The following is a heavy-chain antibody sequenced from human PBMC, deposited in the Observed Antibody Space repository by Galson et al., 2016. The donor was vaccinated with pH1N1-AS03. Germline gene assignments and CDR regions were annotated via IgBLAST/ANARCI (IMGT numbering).Heavy chain of an antibody. CDR1: GYTFTSYD. CDR2: MNPNSGNT. CDR3: ASRCSSTSCLYYYYGMDV. J-gene: IGHJ6*02. D-gene: IGHD2-2*01. Sequence: SVKVSCKASGYTFTSYDINWVRQATGQGLEWMGWMNPNSGNTGYAQKFQGRVTMTRNTSISTAYMDLSSLRSEDTAVYYCASRCSSTSCLYYYYGMDVWGQGTTVTVSS. V-gene: IGHV1-8*01.